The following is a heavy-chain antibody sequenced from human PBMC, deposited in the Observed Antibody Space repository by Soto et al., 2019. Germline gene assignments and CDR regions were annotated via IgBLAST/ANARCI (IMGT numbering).Heavy chain of an antibody. CDR2: INHSGST. CDR3: ARGPYCSGGSCYRNFDY. Sequence: QVQLQQWGAGLLKPSETLSLTCAVYGGSFSGYYWSWIRQPPGKGLEWIGEINHSGSTNYNPSLKRGVTISVYTSKHQCSLNLSSVTAADTAVYYCARGPYCSGGSCYRNFDYWGQGTLVTVSS. J-gene: IGHJ4*02. D-gene: IGHD2-15*01. CDR1: GGSFSGYY. V-gene: IGHV4-34*01.